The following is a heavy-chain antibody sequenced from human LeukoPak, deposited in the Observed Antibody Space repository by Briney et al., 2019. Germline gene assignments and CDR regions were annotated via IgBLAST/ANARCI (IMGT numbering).Heavy chain of an antibody. D-gene: IGHD3-10*01. CDR2: IIPIFDTT. J-gene: IGHJ6*02. CDR3: ARVHYYGSGIEITNYGMDG. Sequence: SVKVSCKASGGTFRSYSISWVRQAPGQGLEWMGRIIPIFDTTNYAQKFQGRVTITADESASTAYMELSSLRSEDTAVYYCARVHYYGSGIEITNYGMDGWGQGTTVTVSS. CDR1: GGTFRSYS. V-gene: IGHV1-69*13.